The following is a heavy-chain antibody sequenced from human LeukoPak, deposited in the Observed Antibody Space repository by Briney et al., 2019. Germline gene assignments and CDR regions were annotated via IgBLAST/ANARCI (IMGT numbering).Heavy chain of an antibody. Sequence: PSQTLSLTCAVSGGSISSGGYSWSWIRQPPGKGLEWIGYIYYSGSTNYNPSLKSRVTISVDTSKNQFSLKLSSVTAADTAVYYCARGLIVGSGWFDPWGQGTLVTVSS. J-gene: IGHJ5*02. D-gene: IGHD3-22*01. CDR3: ARGLIVGSGWFDP. V-gene: IGHV4-30-4*07. CDR1: GGSISSGGYS. CDR2: IYYSGST.